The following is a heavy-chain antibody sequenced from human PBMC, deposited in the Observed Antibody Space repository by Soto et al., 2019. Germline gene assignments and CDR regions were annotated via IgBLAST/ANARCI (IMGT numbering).Heavy chain of an antibody. Sequence: SETLSLTCTVSGGSISSYYWSWIRQPAGKGLEWIGRIYTSGSTNYNPSLKSRVTMSVDTSKNQFSLKLSSVTAADTAVYYCARDVSLSDPAVSFDYWGQGTLVTVSS. D-gene: IGHD1-20*01. CDR3: ARDVSLSDPAVSFDY. V-gene: IGHV4-4*07. CDR2: IYTSGST. J-gene: IGHJ4*02. CDR1: GGSISSYY.